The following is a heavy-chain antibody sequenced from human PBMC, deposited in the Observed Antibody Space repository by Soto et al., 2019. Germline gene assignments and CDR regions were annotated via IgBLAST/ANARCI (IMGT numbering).Heavy chain of an antibody. CDR3: AKERLGRGIDY. CDR1: GFTFSSYA. V-gene: IGHV3-23*01. Sequence: GSLRLSCAASGFTFSSYAMSWVRQAPGKGPEWVSAINGSGGSTYYADSVKGRFTISRDNSKNTLYLQVSSLRAEDTAVYYCAKERLGRGIDYWGQGILVTVSS. J-gene: IGHJ4*02. D-gene: IGHD3-10*01. CDR2: INGSGGST.